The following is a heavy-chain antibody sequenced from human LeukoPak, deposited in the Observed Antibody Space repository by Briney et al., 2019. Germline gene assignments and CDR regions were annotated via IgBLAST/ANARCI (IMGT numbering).Heavy chain of an antibody. J-gene: IGHJ4*02. D-gene: IGHD3-10*01. V-gene: IGHV3-23*01. CDR3: AKGTWIGSRNYYEASRYFDY. CDR1: GFIFSNYA. Sequence: GGSLRLSCAASGFIFSNYAMSWVRQAPGKGLEWVSVISGGGSNTYYADSVKGRFTISRDNPKKTLYLQMNSLRAEDTAIYYCAKGTWIGSRNYYEASRYFDYWGQGTLVTVSS. CDR2: ISGGGSNT.